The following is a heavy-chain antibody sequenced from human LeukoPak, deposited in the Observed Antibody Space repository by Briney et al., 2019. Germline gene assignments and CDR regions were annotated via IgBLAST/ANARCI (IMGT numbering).Heavy chain of an antibody. Sequence: GGSLRLSCAASGFTFTRQWMTWVRQVPGKGLEWVANIKGDGSEKYYEDSVKGRFTISRDNAKSSLYLQMNSLRAEDTAVYYCARDGVPYCSSTSCYWDYWGQGTLVTVSS. J-gene: IGHJ4*02. D-gene: IGHD2-2*01. CDR3: ARDGVPYCSSTSCYWDY. CDR1: GFTFTRQW. V-gene: IGHV3-7*01. CDR2: IKGDGSEK.